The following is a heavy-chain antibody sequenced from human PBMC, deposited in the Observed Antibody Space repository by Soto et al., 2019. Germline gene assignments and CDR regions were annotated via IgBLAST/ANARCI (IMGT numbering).Heavy chain of an antibody. CDR1: GGTFSSYA. V-gene: IGHV1-69*12. D-gene: IGHD1-1*01. CDR3: CATGLGNYYYYGMDV. CDR2: IIPIFGTA. J-gene: IGHJ6*02. Sequence: QVQLVQSGAAVKKPGSSVKVSCKASGGTFSSYAISWVRQAPGQGLEWMGGIIPIFGTANYAQKFQGRVTITADESTSTAYMELSSLRSEDTAVYYCCATGLGNYYYYGMDVWGQGTTVTVSS.